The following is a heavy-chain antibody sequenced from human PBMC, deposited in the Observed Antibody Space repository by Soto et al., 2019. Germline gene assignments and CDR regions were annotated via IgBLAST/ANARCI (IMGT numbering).Heavy chain of an antibody. CDR1: GYSFTSYW. V-gene: IGHV5-10-1*01. D-gene: IGHD2-15*01. J-gene: IGHJ4*02. CDR2: IDPSDSCT. Sequence: PGESLKISCKGSGYSFTSYWISWVRQMPGKGLEWMGRIDPSDSCTNYSPSFQGHVTISADKSITTAYLQWSSLKAADTAMYYCVRSGTSSGRFSDYWGQGTLVTVSS. CDR3: VRSGTSSGRFSDY.